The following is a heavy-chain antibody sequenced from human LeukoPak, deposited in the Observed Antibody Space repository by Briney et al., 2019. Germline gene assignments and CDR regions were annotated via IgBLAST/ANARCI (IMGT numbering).Heavy chain of an antibody. V-gene: IGHV3-74*01. D-gene: IGHD1-26*01. CDR3: AKDGTVGAMDY. CDR2: INTDGSST. J-gene: IGHJ4*02. CDR1: GFTFSSYW. Sequence: GGSLRLSCAASGFTFSSYWMHWVRQAPGKGLVWVSRINTDGSSTSYADSVKGRFTISRDNSKNTLYLQMNSLRAEDTAVYYCAKDGTVGAMDYWGQGTLVTVSS.